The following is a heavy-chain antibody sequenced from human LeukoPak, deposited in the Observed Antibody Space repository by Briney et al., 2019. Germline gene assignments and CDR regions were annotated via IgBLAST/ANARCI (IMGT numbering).Heavy chain of an antibody. Sequence: SETLSLTCAVYGGSFSGYYWSWIRQPPGKGLEWIGEINHSGSTNYNPSLKSRVTISVDTSKNQFSLKLSSVTAADTAVYYCARACLGYSSGWYRYKPFDYWGQGTLVTVSS. CDR3: ARACLGYSSGWYRYKPFDY. CDR1: GGSFSGYY. J-gene: IGHJ4*02. CDR2: INHSGST. V-gene: IGHV4-34*01. D-gene: IGHD6-19*01.